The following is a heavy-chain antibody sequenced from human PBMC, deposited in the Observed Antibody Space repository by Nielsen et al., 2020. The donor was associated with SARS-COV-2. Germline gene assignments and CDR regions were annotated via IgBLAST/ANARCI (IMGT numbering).Heavy chain of an antibody. CDR2: IIPIFGTA. J-gene: IGHJ4*02. V-gene: IGHV1-69*13. CDR1: GGTFSSYA. CDR3: ARGPPDSSGTLADY. Sequence: SVKVSCKASGGTFSSYAISWVRQAPGQGLEWMGGIIPIFGTANYAQKFQGRVTITADESTSTAYTELSSLRSEDTAVYYCARGPPDSSGTLADYWGQGTLVTVSS. D-gene: IGHD3-22*01.